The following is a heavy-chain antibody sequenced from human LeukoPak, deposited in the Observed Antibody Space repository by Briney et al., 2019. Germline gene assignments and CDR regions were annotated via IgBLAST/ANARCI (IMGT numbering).Heavy chain of an antibody. J-gene: IGHJ3*02. D-gene: IGHD3-9*01. CDR1: GFTFSSYG. CDR3: ARNTPVDILTGYYPGDAFDI. Sequence: GGSLRLSCAASGFTFSSYGMHWVRQAPGKGLEWVAVIWYDGSNKYYADSVKGRFTVSRDNSKSTLYLQMNSLRAEDTAVYYCARNTPVDILTGYYPGDAFDIWGQGTMVTVSS. V-gene: IGHV3-33*01. CDR2: IWYDGSNK.